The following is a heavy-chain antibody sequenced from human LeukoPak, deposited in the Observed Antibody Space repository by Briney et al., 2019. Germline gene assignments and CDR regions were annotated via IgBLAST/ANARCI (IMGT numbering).Heavy chain of an antibody. CDR3: TTGPYDYVWGSYRAFDY. Sequence: GGSLRLSCAASGFTFSNAWMSWVRQAPGKGLEWVGRIKSKTDGGTTDYAAPVKGRFTILRDDSKNTLYLQMNSLKTEDTAVYYCTTGPYDYVWGSYRAFDYWGQGTLVTVSS. J-gene: IGHJ4*02. CDR2: IKSKTDGGTT. V-gene: IGHV3-15*01. CDR1: GFTFSNAW. D-gene: IGHD3-16*02.